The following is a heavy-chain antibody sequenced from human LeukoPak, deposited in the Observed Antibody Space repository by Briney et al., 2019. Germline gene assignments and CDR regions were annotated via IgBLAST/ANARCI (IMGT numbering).Heavy chain of an antibody. J-gene: IGHJ3*02. CDR3: ARLPGWGGHGSSKAFDI. V-gene: IGHV5-51*01. D-gene: IGHD5-12*01. Sequence: GESLQISCKGFGYSFINFWIGWVRQMPGKGLEWMGVIYPGDSDTRYSPSFQGQVNISVDRSISAAWLQWSSLKASDTAMYYCARLPGWGGHGSSKAFDIWGQGTLVTVSS. CDR2: IYPGDSDT. CDR1: GYSFINFW.